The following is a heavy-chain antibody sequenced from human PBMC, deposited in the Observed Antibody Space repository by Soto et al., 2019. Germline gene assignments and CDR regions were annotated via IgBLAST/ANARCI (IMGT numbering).Heavy chain of an antibody. CDR2: IYYSGST. V-gene: IGHV4-59*01. J-gene: IGHJ6*02. D-gene: IGHD1-26*01. Sequence: SETLSLTCTVSGGSISSYYWSWIRQPPGKGLEWIGYIYYSGSTNYNPSLKSRVTISVDTSKNQFSLKLSSVTAADTAVYYCARGSGIVGATEAYYYYGMDVWGQGTTVTVSS. CDR1: GGSISSYY. CDR3: ARGSGIVGATEAYYYYGMDV.